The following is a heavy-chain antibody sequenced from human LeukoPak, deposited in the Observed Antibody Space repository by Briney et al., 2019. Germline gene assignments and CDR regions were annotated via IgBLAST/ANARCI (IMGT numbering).Heavy chain of an antibody. CDR2: IFYSGST. J-gene: IGHJ3*02. CDR3: AKSNGYGLVDI. Sequence: ASETLSLTCTVSGGSLSNYYWSWIRQPPGKGLEWIGNIFYSGSTYYSPSLKSRVTISLDTSRNQFSLKLNSVTAADTAVYYCAKSNGYGLVDIWGQGTMVTVSS. CDR1: GGSLSNYY. V-gene: IGHV4-59*12. D-gene: IGHD3-10*01.